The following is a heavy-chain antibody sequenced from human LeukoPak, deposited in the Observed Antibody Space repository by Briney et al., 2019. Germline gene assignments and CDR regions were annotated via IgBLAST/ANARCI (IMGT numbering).Heavy chain of an antibody. J-gene: IGHJ5*02. CDR3: ARQRIQLSLTEGQTFTWFDP. CDR2: IYSSGST. V-gene: IGHV4-39*01. CDR1: GDSITIIGYF. D-gene: IGHD5-18*01. Sequence: PSETLSLTCTVSGDSITIIGYFWGWIRQAPGKGLEWIGSIYSSGSTYYSPSLKTRVTMSVDTSKNQFSLNLTSVTAADTAVYYCARQRIQLSLTEGQTFTWFDPWGQGTLVTVSS.